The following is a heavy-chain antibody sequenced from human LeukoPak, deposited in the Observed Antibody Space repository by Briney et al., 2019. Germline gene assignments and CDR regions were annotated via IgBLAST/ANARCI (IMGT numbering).Heavy chain of an antibody. V-gene: IGHV3-30*04. CDR1: GFTLSNYA. J-gene: IGHJ4*02. D-gene: IGHD3-10*01. CDR3: ARGAGGQYYYGSGSYYPTYNFDY. CDR2: ITYDGSNK. Sequence: GGSLRLSCAASGFTLSNYAMHWVRQAPGKGLEWVAIITYDGSNKDYADVVKGRFTISRDNSKNTLYLQMNSLRAEDTAVYYCARGAGGQYYYGSGSYYPTYNFDYWGQGTLVTVSS.